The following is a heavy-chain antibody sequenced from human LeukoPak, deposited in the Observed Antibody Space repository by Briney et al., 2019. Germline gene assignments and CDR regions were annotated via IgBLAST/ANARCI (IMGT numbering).Heavy chain of an antibody. CDR2: VCHDGGT. CDR3: AKEGRDSGGYNGWFEP. CDR1: GASITSGAYC. V-gene: IGHV4-31*03. D-gene: IGHD2-15*01. Sequence: SETLSLTCTVSGASITSGAYCWSWIRQHPGKGLEWIGYVCHDGGTSYNPSLKGRVTVTIDTSMNQFSLKLNSVTAADTAVFFCAKEGRDSGGYNGWFEPWGQGTLVTVSS. J-gene: IGHJ5*02.